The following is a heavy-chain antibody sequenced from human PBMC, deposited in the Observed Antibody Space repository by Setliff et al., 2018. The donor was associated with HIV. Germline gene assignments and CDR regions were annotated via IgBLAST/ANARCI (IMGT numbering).Heavy chain of an antibody. CDR1: GNTFSSYG. D-gene: IGHD1-26*01. Sequence: SVKVSCKASGNTFSSYGITWVRQAPGQGLEWMGGTTPLLGTTNYAQKFQGRVTITTDEPTNTVYMELSGLRSEDTAVYYCAAAQDSGSYLPVDIWGQGTMVTVSS. CDR2: TTPLLGTT. V-gene: IGHV1-69*05. CDR3: AAAQDSGSYLPVDI. J-gene: IGHJ3*02.